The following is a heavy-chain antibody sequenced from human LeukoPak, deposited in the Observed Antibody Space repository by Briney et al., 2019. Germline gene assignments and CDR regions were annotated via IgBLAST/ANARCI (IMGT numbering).Heavy chain of an antibody. CDR1: GGSISSSSYY. CDR2: IYYSGST. Sequence: SETLSLTCTVSGGSISSSSYYWGWIRQSPGKGLEWIGSIYYSGSTYYNPSLKSRVTISVDTSKNQFSLKLSSVTAADTAVYYCARLSPYSYVEYWGQGTLVTVSS. V-gene: IGHV4-39*01. D-gene: IGHD5-18*01. CDR3: ARLSPYSYVEY. J-gene: IGHJ4*02.